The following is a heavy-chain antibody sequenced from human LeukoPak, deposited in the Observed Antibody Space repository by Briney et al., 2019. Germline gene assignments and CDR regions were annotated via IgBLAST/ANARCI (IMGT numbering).Heavy chain of an antibody. CDR3: ARAGWFGEFYGPLDY. Sequence: PSETLSLNCTGSAGSISSYYWSWIRQPAGKGLEWISRTYTSGSTNYNPSLKSRTTMSVDTSNNPYSQKMTLGTDDDTAYYYCARAGWFGEFYGPLDYWGQESLVTVYS. J-gene: IGHJ4*02. D-gene: IGHD3-10*01. CDR2: TYTSGST. V-gene: IGHV4-4*07. CDR1: AGSISSYY.